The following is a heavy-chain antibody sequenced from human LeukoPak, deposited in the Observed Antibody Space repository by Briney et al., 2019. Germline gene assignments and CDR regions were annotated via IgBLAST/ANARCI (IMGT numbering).Heavy chain of an antibody. CDR1: GFTFSSYW. D-gene: IGHD5-18*01. CDR3: ATPLGDTAITRFYYYYYYMDV. J-gene: IGHJ6*03. CDR2: IKQDGSEK. Sequence: GGSLRLSCAASGFTFSSYWMSWVRQAPGKGLEWLANIKQDGSEKYYVDSVKGRFTIPRDNSKNTLYLQMNSLRAEDTAVYYCATPLGDTAITRFYYYYYYMDVWGKGTTVTVSS. V-gene: IGHV3-7*03.